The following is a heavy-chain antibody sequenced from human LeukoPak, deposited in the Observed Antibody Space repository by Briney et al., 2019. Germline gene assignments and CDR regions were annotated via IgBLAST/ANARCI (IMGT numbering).Heavy chain of an antibody. V-gene: IGHV1-18*01. CDR2: ISAYNGNT. CDR1: GYTFTSYG. J-gene: IGHJ4*02. Sequence: ASVKVSCKASGYTFTSYGISWVRQAPGQGLEWMGWISAYNGNTNYAQKLQGRVTMTTDTSTGTAYMELRSLRSDDTAVYYCARLPIGTKGHYYDSSHWGQGTLVTVSS. D-gene: IGHD3-22*01. CDR3: ARLPIGTKGHYYDSSH.